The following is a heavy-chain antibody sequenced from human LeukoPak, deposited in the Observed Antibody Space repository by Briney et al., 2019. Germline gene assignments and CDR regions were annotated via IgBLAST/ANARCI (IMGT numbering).Heavy chain of an antibody. J-gene: IGHJ4*02. V-gene: IGHV3-30*04. CDR3: AREADYYGSGKPGY. CDR1: GFTFSSYA. Sequence: GGSLRLSCAASGFTFSSYAMHWVRQAPGKGLEWVAVISYDGSNKYYADSVKGRFTISRDNSKNTLYLQMNSLRAEDTAVYYCAREADYYGSGKPGYWGQGTLVTVSS. D-gene: IGHD3-10*01. CDR2: ISYDGSNK.